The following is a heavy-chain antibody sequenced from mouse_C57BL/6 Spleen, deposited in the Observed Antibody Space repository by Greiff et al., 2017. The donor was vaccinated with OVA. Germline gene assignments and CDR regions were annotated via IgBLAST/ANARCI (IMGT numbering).Heavy chain of an antibody. D-gene: IGHD2-2*01. CDR2: ISDGGSYT. V-gene: IGHV5-4*01. Sequence: EVKLVESGGGLVKPGGSLKLSCAASGFTFSSYAMSWVRQTPEKRLEWVATISDGGSYTYYPDKVKGRFTISRDTSKNNLYLQMSHLKSEDTAVYYCAREGYILYYFDYWGQGTTLTVSS. J-gene: IGHJ2*01. CDR3: AREGYILYYFDY. CDR1: GFTFSSYA.